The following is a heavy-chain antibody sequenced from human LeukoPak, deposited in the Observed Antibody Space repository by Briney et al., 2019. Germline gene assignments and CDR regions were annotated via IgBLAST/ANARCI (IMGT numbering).Heavy chain of an antibody. D-gene: IGHD4-17*01. CDR2: IYYSGGI. CDR3: ARKATTGPTKAAFDI. Sequence: SETLSLTCAVSGYSISSTNYWAWIRPPPGKGLEWIGHIYYSGGIYCNPSLKSRVTMSVDTSKNQFSLKLSSVTAVDTAVYYCARKATTGPTKAAFDIWGQGTMVTVSS. V-gene: IGHV4-28*05. J-gene: IGHJ3*02. CDR1: GYSISSTNY.